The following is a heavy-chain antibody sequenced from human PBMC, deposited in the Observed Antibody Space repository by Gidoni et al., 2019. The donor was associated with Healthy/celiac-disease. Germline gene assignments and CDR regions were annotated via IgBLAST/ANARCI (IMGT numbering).Heavy chain of an antibody. CDR2: IYYSGST. J-gene: IGHJ6*02. CDR3: ARGLDDSPYYYYYGMDV. V-gene: IGHV4-59*01. D-gene: IGHD3-3*01. Sequence: QVQLQESGPGLVKPSETLSLTCTVSGGSISSSYWSWIRQPPGKGLEWIGYIYYSGSTNYNPSLKSRVTISVDTSKNQFSLKLSSVTAADTAVYYCARGLDDSPYYYYYGMDVWGQGTTVTVSS. CDR1: GGSISSSY.